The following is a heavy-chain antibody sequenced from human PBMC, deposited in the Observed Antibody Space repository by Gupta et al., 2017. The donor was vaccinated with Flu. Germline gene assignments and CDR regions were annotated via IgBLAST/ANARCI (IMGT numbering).Heavy chain of an antibody. D-gene: IGHD3-22*01. CDR3: ARLGPPQPNYYDSRLFDY. Sequence: QVQLQQWGAGLLKPSETLSLTCAVYGGSFSGYYWSWIRQPPGKGLEWIGEINHSGSTNYNPSLKSRVTISVDTSKNQFSLKLSSVTAADTAVYYCARLGPPQPNYYDSRLFDYWGQGTLVTVSS. CDR2: INHSGST. J-gene: IGHJ4*02. V-gene: IGHV4-34*01. CDR1: GGSFSGYY.